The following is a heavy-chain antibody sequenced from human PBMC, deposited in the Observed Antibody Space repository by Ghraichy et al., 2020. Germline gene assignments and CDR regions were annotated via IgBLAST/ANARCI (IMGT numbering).Heavy chain of an antibody. CDR1: GFTFRSYW. Sequence: GGSLRLSCAASGFTFRSYWMSWVRQAPGKGLEWVANIKYDGREMYYVDAVKGRLTISRDNAKNSLYVQMNSLREEDTAVYYCARDREAVAGRGGDAFDIWGQGTMVTVSS. CDR3: ARDREAVAGRGGDAFDI. D-gene: IGHD6-19*01. V-gene: IGHV3-7*04. CDR2: IKYDGREM. J-gene: IGHJ3*02.